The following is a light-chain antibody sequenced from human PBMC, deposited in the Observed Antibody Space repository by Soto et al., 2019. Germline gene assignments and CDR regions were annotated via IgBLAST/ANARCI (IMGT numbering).Light chain of an antibody. Sequence: QSALTQPASVSGSPGQSITISCTGTSSDVGGYNYVSWYQQHPGKAPKLMIYDVSNRHSGVSNRFSGSKSGNTASLTISGLQAEDEAYYYCSSYTSSSTYVVATGTQLTVL. CDR3: SSYTSSSTYV. CDR2: DVS. CDR1: SSDVGGYNY. J-gene: IGLJ1*01. V-gene: IGLV2-14*01.